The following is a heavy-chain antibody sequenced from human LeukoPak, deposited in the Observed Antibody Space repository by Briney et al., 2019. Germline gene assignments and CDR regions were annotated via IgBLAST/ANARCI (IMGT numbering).Heavy chain of an antibody. D-gene: IGHD1-1*01. CDR1: GGSISSYY. Sequence: SETLSLTCTVSGGSISSYYWSWIRQPPGKGLEWIGYIYYSGSTNYNPSLKSRVTISVDTSKNQFSLKLSSVTAADTAVYYCARVTRRMDAFDIWGQGTMVTVSS. CDR2: IYYSGST. V-gene: IGHV4-59*01. CDR3: ARVTRRMDAFDI. J-gene: IGHJ3*02.